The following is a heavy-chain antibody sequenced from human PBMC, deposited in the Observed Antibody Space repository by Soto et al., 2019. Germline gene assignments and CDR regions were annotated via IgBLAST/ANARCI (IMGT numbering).Heavy chain of an antibody. V-gene: IGHV3-30-3*01. D-gene: IGHD3-22*01. CDR2: ISYDESNK. Sequence: QVQLVESGGGVVQPGRSLRLSCAASGFTFSSYAMHWVRQAPGKGLEWVAVISYDESNKYYADSVKGRFTISRDNSKNALYLQMNSLRAEDTAVYYCARAGGYYDSSGYEWGVDYWGQGTLVTVSS. CDR1: GFTFSSYA. CDR3: ARAGGYYDSSGYEWGVDY. J-gene: IGHJ4*02.